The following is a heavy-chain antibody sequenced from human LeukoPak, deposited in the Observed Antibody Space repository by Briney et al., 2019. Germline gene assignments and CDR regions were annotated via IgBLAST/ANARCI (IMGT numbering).Heavy chain of an antibody. J-gene: IGHJ4*02. CDR1: GFTFSNSA. CDR2: LSGSGITT. Sequence: GRSLRLSCAASGFTFSNSAMSWVRQAPGKGLEWVSTLSGSGITTYYADSVKGRFTISRDNSKNTPYLQMNRLRADDTAVYHCAKEGYASSWYRFDYWGQGTLVTVSS. D-gene: IGHD6-13*01. CDR3: AKEGYASSWYRFDY. V-gene: IGHV3-23*01.